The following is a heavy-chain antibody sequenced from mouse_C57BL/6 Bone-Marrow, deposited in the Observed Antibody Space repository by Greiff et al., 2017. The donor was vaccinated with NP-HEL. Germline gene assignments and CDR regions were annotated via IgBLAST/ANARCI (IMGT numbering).Heavy chain of an antibody. D-gene: IGHD1-1*01. J-gene: IGHJ1*03. Sequence: VQLKESGPGLVKPSQSLSLTCSVTGYSITSGYYWNWIRQFPGNKLEWMGYISYDGSNNYNPSLKNRISITRDTSKNQFFLKLNSVTTEDTATYYCAEDYYGSSLHWYFDVWGTGTTVTVSS. CDR3: AEDYYGSSLHWYFDV. CDR1: GYSITSGYY. V-gene: IGHV3-6*01. CDR2: ISYDGSN.